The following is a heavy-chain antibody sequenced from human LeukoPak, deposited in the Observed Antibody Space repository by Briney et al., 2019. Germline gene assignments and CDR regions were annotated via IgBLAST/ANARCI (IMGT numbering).Heavy chain of an antibody. Sequence: SETLSLTCTVSGGSITTYHWTWIRQPAGKGLEWIGRVYSSVSTNYNPSLKSRVTMSVDTSNNQFSLKLSSVTAADTAVYYCAGDDKDAFDIWGQGTMVTVSS. CDR3: AGDDKDAFDI. V-gene: IGHV4-4*07. D-gene: IGHD3-22*01. J-gene: IGHJ3*02. CDR2: VYSSVST. CDR1: GGSITTYH.